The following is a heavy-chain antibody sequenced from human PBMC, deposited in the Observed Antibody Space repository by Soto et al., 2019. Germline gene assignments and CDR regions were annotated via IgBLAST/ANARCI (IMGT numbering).Heavy chain of an antibody. CDR1: GGSLTGYY. V-gene: IGHV4-34*01. D-gene: IGHD6-19*01. CDR3: ARSREQWLVDAFDI. CDR2: INPTGSP. Sequence: ETLSLTCVVYGGSLTGYYWSWIRQPPGRGLEWIGEINPTGSPKYNPSLMSRVTISVDTSKNQFSMKLSSVTAADTAVFYCARSREQWLVDAFDIWGQGTMVTVS. J-gene: IGHJ3*02.